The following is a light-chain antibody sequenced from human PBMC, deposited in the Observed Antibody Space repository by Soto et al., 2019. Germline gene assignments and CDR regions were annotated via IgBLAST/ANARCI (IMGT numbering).Light chain of an antibody. Sequence: EIVLTQSPATLSLSPGERATLSCRASQSVSSYLAWYQQKPGQAPRLLIYDASNRATGIPARFRGSGSGTDFTLTISRLEPEDFAIYYCQQRSNWPPVTFGGGTKVEIK. CDR3: QQRSNWPPVT. CDR1: QSVSSY. CDR2: DAS. V-gene: IGKV3-11*01. J-gene: IGKJ4*01.